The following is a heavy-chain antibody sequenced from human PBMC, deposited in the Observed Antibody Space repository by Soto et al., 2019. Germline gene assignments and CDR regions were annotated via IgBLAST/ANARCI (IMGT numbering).Heavy chain of an antibody. V-gene: IGHV4-61*01. D-gene: IGHD6-19*01. CDR2: IYYNGST. J-gene: IGHJ4*02. CDR1: GASVSSSIYY. Sequence: PSETLSLTCIVSGASVSSSIYYWSWLRQPPGKGLEWIGYIYYNGSTNYNPSLESRVFMSIDTSKNKLSLKVTSVTAADTATYYCARAAVNSGWYHDSCGQGTPVTVSS. CDR3: ARAAVNSGWYHDS.